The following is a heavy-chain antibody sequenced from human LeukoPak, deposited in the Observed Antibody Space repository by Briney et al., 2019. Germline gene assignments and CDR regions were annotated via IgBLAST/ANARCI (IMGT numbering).Heavy chain of an antibody. D-gene: IGHD3-10*01. V-gene: IGHV5-51*01. J-gene: IGHJ3*02. CDR2: IYPGDSDT. CDR3: ASQIPYYGSRSYYFSPHAFDI. CDR1: GYSFTSYW. Sequence: GESLKISCKGSGYSFTSYWIGWVRQMPGKGLEWMGIIYPGDSDTRYSPSFQGQVTISADKSISTAYLQWSSLKASDTAMYYCASQIPYYGSRSYYFSPHAFDIWGQGTMVTVSS.